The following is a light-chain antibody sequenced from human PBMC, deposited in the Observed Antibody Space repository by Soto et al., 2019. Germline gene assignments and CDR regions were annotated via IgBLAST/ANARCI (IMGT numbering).Light chain of an antibody. Sequence: QSVLTQPPSLSAAPGQTVTISCSGGSSNIGKNYVSWYQQVAGTTPKLLIFDNNKRPSGIPDRFSGSKSGTSATLGIAGLQTGDAADYYCATCDSSLSAWLFGGGTKLTVL. CDR2: DNN. J-gene: IGLJ3*02. V-gene: IGLV1-51*01. CDR3: ATCDSSLSAWL. CDR1: SSNIGKNY.